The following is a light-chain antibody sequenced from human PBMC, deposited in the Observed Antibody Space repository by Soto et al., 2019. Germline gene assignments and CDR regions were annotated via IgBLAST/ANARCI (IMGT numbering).Light chain of an antibody. CDR2: DAS. CDR3: QQRSSWPPT. Sequence: EIVLTQSPATLSLSPGERATLSCRASQSVSSYLAWYQQKPGQAPRLLIYDASNRATGIPARFSGSGSGTDFTLTISSLETEDFAVYYGQQRSSWPPTFGQGTKLEIK. J-gene: IGKJ2*01. CDR1: QSVSSY. V-gene: IGKV3-11*01.